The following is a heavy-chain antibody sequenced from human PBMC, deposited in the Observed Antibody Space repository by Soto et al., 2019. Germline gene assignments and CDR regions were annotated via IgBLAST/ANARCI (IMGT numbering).Heavy chain of an antibody. Sequence: QLQLQESGPGLVKPSETLSLTCTVSGGSISSRSFYWGWIRQPPGMGLEWIGSIYYSGSTDYDPSLKSRLSISLDTSKNQFSLRLSSVTAADTAVYYWASRSSYCRHTTYYEDYFDYWGQGILVTVSS. V-gene: IGHV4-39*01. D-gene: IGHD2-2*01. CDR2: IYYSGST. CDR3: ASRSSYCRHTTYYEDYFDY. CDR1: GGSISSRSFY. J-gene: IGHJ4*02.